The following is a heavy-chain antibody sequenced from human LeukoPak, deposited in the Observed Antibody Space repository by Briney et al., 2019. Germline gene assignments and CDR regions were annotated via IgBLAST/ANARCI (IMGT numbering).Heavy chain of an antibody. CDR3: ARGNAEGGGGYYYGMDV. CDR2: INPNSGGT. J-gene: IGHJ6*02. CDR1: GYTFTGYY. Sequence: ASVKVSCKASGYTFTGYYMHWVRQAPGQGLEWMGWINPNSGGTNYAQKFQGRVTMTRDTSISTAYMELSRLLSPGPAVYFCARGNAEGGGGYYYGMDVWGQGTTVTVSS. D-gene: IGHD2-8*01. V-gene: IGHV1-2*02.